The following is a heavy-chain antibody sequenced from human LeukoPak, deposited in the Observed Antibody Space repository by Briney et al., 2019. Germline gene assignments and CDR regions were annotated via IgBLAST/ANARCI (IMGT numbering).Heavy chain of an antibody. CDR2: IYYSGST. J-gene: IGHJ4*02. Sequence: SETLSLTCTVSGGSISSSSYYWGWIRQPPGKGLEWIGSIYYSGSTYYNLSLKSRVTISVDTSKNQFSLKLSSVTAADTAVYYCAIAGYSYGTALFDYWGQGTLVTVSS. CDR3: AIAGYSYGTALFDY. CDR1: GGSISSSSYY. D-gene: IGHD5-18*01. V-gene: IGHV4-39*01.